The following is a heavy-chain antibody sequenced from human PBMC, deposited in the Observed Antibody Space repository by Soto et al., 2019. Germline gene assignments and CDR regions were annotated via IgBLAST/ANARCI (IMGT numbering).Heavy chain of an antibody. J-gene: IGHJ4*02. CDR3: ARDHTSPGITGDC. CDR1: GFTFSNAW. V-gene: IGHV3-15*01. Sequence: EVQLVESGGGLVKPGGSLRLSCAASGFTFSNAWMSWVRQAPGKGLEWVGRIKSKTDGGTTDYAAPVKGRFTISRDDSKNTLYLQMNSLRAEDTAVYYCARDHTSPGITGDCWGQGTLVTVSS. D-gene: IGHD6-13*01. CDR2: IKSKTDGGTT.